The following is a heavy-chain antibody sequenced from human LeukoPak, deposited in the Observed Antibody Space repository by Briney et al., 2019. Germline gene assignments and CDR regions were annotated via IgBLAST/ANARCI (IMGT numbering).Heavy chain of an antibody. CDR3: ARDLRGQVVTATSRVASGY. CDR2: INPSGGST. V-gene: IGHV1-46*01. J-gene: IGHJ4*02. CDR1: GYTFTSYY. Sequence: ASVKVSCKASGYTFTSYYMHWVRQAPGQGLEWMGIINPSGGSTSYAQKFQGRVTMTRDTSTSTVYMELSSLRSEDTAVYYCARDLRGQVVTATSRVASGYWGQGTLVTVSS. D-gene: IGHD2-21*02.